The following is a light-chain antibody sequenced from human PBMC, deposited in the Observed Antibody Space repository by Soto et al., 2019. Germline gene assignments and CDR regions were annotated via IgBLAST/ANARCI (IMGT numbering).Light chain of an antibody. CDR2: YDD. CDR3: AAWDDSLNGGV. CDR1: SSNIGNNA. Sequence: QSVLTQPPSVSEAPRQRVTISCSGSSSNIGNNAVNWYQQLPGKAPKLLIYYDDLLPSGVSDRFSGSKSGTSASLAISGLQYEDEADYYCAAWDDSLNGGVFGGGTKLTVL. V-gene: IGLV1-36*01. J-gene: IGLJ3*02.